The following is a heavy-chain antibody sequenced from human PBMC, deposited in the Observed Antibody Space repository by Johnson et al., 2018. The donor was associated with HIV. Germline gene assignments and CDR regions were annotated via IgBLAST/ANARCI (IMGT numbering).Heavy chain of an antibody. J-gene: IGHJ3*02. CDR2: IYSGGST. D-gene: IGHD6-13*01. V-gene: IGHV3-66*01. CDR3: ARDRLGYSSSWGGVDAFDI. Sequence: VQLVESGGGVVQPGGSLRLSCAASGFTVSGNYMSWVRQAPGKGLEWVSVIYSGGSTYYADSVKGRFTISRDNSKNTLYLQMNSLRAEDTAVYYCARDRLGYSSSWGGVDAFDIWGQGTMVTVSS. CDR1: GFTVSGNY.